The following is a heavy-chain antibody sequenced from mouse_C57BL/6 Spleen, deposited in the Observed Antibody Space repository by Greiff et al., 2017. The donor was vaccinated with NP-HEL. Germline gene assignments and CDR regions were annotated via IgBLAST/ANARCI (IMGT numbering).Heavy chain of an antibody. V-gene: IGHV5-16*01. CDR1: GFTFSDYY. D-gene: IGHD2-3*01. CDR3: ARGRWLLPDY. Sequence: EVQRVESEGGLVQPGSSMKLSCTASGFTFSDYYMAWVRQVPEKGLEWVANINYDGSSTYYLDSLKSRFIISRDNAKNILYLQMSSLKSEDTATYYCARGRWLLPDYWGQGTTLTVSS. J-gene: IGHJ2*01. CDR2: INYDGSST.